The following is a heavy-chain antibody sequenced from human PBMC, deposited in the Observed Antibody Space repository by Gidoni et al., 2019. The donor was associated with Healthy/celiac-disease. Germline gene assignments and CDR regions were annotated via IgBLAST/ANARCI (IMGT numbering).Heavy chain of an antibody. CDR1: GLTFSNAG. V-gene: IGHV3-15*01. CDR3: TTDTYYYDSSGYQDY. J-gene: IGHJ4*02. D-gene: IGHD3-22*01. Sequence: EVQLVESGGGLVKPGGSLRLSCAASGLTFSNAGMSWVRQAPGKGLEWVGRINSKTDGGTTDYAAPVKGRFTISRDDSKTTLYLQMNSLKTEATAVYYCTTDTYYYDSSGYQDYWGQGTLVTVSS. CDR2: INSKTDGGTT.